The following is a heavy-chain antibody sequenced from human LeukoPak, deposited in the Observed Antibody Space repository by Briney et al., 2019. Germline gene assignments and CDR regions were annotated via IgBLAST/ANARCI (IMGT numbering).Heavy chain of an antibody. V-gene: IGHV1-69*13. J-gene: IGHJ4*02. Sequence: SVKVSCKASGGTFSSYAISWVRQAPGQGLEWMGGIIPIFGTANYAQKFQGRVTITANESTSTAYMELSSLRSEDTAVYYCARAADYYDSSGYSPCRYWGQGTLVTVSS. CDR2: IIPIFGTA. D-gene: IGHD3-22*01. CDR1: GGTFSSYA. CDR3: ARAADYYDSSGYSPCRY.